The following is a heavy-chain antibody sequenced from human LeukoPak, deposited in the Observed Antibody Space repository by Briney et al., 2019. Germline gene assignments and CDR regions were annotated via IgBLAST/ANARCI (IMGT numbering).Heavy chain of an antibody. CDR3: ARDRRSSGWYDRNFDY. J-gene: IGHJ4*02. CDR1: GGSISSYY. Sequence: SETLSLTCTVSGGSISSYYWSWIRQPAGKGLEWIGRIYTSGSTNYNPSLKSRVTMSVDTSKNQFSLKLSSVTAADTAVYYCARDRRSSGWYDRNFDYWGQGTLVTVSS. V-gene: IGHV4-4*07. CDR2: IYTSGST. D-gene: IGHD6-19*01.